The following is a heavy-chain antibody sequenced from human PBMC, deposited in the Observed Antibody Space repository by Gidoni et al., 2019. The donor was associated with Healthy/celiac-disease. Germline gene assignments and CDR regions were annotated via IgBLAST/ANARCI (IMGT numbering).Heavy chain of an antibody. CDR1: GYRFTSYW. D-gene: IGHD1-7*01. CDR3: ARIPGITGTTGEFDY. J-gene: IGHJ4*02. V-gene: IGHV5-51*03. CDR2: IYPGDSDT. Sequence: EVQLVQSGAEVKQPGESLKISCKGSGYRFTSYWIGWVRQMPGKGLEWMGIIYPGDSDTRYSPSFQGQVTISADKSISTAYLQWSSLKASDTAMYYCARIPGITGTTGEFDYWGQGTLVTVSS.